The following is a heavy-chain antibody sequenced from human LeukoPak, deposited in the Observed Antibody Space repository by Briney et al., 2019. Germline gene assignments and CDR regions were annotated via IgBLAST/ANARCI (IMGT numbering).Heavy chain of an antibody. CDR3: ARGKAARKYKTWFDP. Sequence: GSLRLSCSASGFTFSTYWMSWVRQPPGKGLEWIGEINHSGSTNYNPSLKSRVTISVDTSKNQFSLKLSSVTAADTAVYYCARGKAARKYKTWFDPWGQGTLVTVSS. J-gene: IGHJ5*02. V-gene: IGHV4-34*01. D-gene: IGHD6-25*01. CDR2: INHSGST. CDR1: GFTFSTYW.